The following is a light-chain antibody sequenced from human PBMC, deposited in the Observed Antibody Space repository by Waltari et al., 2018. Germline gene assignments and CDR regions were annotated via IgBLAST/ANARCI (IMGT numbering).Light chain of an antibody. CDR1: QTVDTY. CDR2: DTS. CDR3: QQRRRWPLT. Sequence: EIVLTQSPATLSLSPGERATLSCRASQTVDTYLAWYQQRPGQAPRPLIYDTSNRATGIPDRFSGSGSETDFTLTISSLEPEDFAVYYCQQRRRWPLTFGGGSKVEI. J-gene: IGKJ4*01. V-gene: IGKV3-11*01.